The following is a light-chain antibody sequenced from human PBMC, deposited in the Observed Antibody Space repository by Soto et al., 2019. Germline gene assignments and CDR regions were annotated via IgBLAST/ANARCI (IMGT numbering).Light chain of an antibody. V-gene: IGKV1-9*01. Sequence: IQLAQSPSSLSASVGDRVTITCRASQGISSALAWYQQKPGIAPKLLIYTASTLQSGVPSRFSGSGSGTDFTLTISSLQPEDFATYYCQQLHNYPLTFGGGT. CDR1: QGISSA. CDR3: QQLHNYPLT. CDR2: TAS. J-gene: IGKJ4*01.